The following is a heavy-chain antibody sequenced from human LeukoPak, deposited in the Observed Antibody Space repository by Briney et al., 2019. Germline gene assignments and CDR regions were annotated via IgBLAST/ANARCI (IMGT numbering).Heavy chain of an antibody. CDR2: INPNSGDT. CDR1: GYTITDYY. V-gene: IGHV1-2*02. D-gene: IGHD3-22*01. CDR3: ARASHSSGYYTLDY. Sequence: ASVKVSCKASGYTITDYYIHWVRQAPGQRLECMGWINPNSGDTNYAQNFQGRVTMTRDTSISTVYMELNRLRSDNAAVYYCARASHSSGYYTLDYWGQGTLVTVSS. J-gene: IGHJ4*02.